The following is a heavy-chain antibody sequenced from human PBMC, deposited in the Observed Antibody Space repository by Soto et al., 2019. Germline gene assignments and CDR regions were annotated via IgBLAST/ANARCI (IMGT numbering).Heavy chain of an antibody. D-gene: IGHD4-17*01. V-gene: IGHV4-61*01. CDR3: AIELTTVTTFGWFDP. CDR1: GGSVSSGSYY. J-gene: IGHJ5*02. CDR2: IYYSGST. Sequence: SETLSLTCTVSGGSVSSGSYYWSWIRQPPGKGLEWIGYIYYSGSTNYNPSLKRRVTISVDPSKNQFSLKLRSVTAADTAVYYCAIELTTVTTFGWFDPWGQGSLVTVSS.